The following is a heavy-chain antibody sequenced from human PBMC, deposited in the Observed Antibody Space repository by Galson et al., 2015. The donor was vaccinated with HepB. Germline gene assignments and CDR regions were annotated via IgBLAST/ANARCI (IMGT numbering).Heavy chain of an antibody. CDR2: ISSSGTAI. J-gene: IGHJ6*02. V-gene: IGHV3-48*04. Sequence: SLRLSCAASTFIFSTYSMNWVRQAPGKGLEWVSYISSSGTAIYYADSVKGRFTISRDNAKNSLYLQMNSLRVEDTAVYYCARGHYGMDVWGQGTTVTVSS. CDR1: TFIFSTYS. CDR3: ARGHYGMDV.